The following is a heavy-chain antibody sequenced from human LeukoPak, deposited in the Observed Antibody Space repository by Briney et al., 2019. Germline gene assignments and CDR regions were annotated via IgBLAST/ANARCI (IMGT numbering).Heavy chain of an antibody. J-gene: IGHJ6*04. V-gene: IGHV4-38-2*02. Sequence: SETLSLTCTVSGYSISSGYYWGWIRQPPGKGLEWIGSIYHSGSTYYNPSLKSRVTISVDTSKNQFSLKLSSVTAADTAVYYCARERAFTVMDVWGKGTTVTVSS. CDR2: IYHSGST. D-gene: IGHD4-11*01. CDR1: GYSISSGYY. CDR3: ARERAFTVMDV.